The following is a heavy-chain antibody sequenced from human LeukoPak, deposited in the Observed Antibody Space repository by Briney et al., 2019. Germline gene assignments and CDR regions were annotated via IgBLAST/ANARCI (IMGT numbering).Heavy chain of an antibody. Sequence: PWVSLRLSCSASGFTFDDYGMSWVGQAPGLGLEWFFGTNWNGGSKGYGDTVKGRFTIYRDNATNSLYLQMNSLRAEDTAVYYCAREGPEWVTMVRGRPDDYYMDVWGKGTTVTISS. V-gene: IGHV3-20*04. D-gene: IGHD3-10*01. CDR3: AREGPEWVTMVRGRPDDYYMDV. J-gene: IGHJ6*03. CDR2: TNWNGGSK. CDR1: GFTFDDYG.